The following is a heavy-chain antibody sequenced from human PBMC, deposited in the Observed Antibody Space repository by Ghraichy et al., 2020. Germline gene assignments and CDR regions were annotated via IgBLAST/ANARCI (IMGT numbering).Heavy chain of an antibody. V-gene: IGHV3-21*01. J-gene: IGHJ6*02. CDR2: IISSTRYI. D-gene: IGHD6-19*01. CDR1: GLMFSPNT. Sequence: GESLRLSCVASGLMFSPNTMNWVRQAPGKGLEWVSSIISSTRYIYYADSVKGRFTISRDNAQNSLYLQMNSLRAEDTAVYYCSRGGGAGTPVLYHMDVWGLGTTVTVSS. CDR3: SRGGGAGTPVLYHMDV.